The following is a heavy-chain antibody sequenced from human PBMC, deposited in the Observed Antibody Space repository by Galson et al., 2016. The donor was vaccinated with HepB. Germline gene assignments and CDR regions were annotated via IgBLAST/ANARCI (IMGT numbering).Heavy chain of an antibody. J-gene: IGHJ4*02. CDR3: ATYYYGLGHAY. V-gene: IGHV3-7*03. CDR1: GFSFGSYW. D-gene: IGHD3-10*01. CDR2: IKPDGSEK. Sequence: LRLSCAGSGFSFGSYWMSWVRQSPGKGLEWVANIKPDGSEKYYVDSVKGRFTISRNNAKNSLYLQMNSLRAEDTAIYYCATYYYGLGHAYWGQGTLITVSS.